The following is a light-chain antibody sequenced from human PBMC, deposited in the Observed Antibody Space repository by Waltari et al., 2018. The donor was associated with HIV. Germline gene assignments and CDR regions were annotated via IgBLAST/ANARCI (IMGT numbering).Light chain of an antibody. CDR3: QSADSSLVV. J-gene: IGLJ2*01. V-gene: IGLV3-25*03. Sequence: SYELTQPPSVSVSPGQTATITCSGDALPNQYTYWYQQKPGQAPVLVMYKDSERPSGIPERFSGSSSGTAVTLTISGVQAEDEADYYCQSADSSLVVFGGGTKLIVL. CDR2: KDS. CDR1: ALPNQY.